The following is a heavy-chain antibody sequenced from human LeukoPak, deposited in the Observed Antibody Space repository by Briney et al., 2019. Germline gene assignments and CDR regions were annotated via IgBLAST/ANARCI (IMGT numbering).Heavy chain of an antibody. CDR1: GFTFSSYA. J-gene: IGHJ6*02. D-gene: IGHD6-13*01. Sequence: PGGSLRLSCAASGFTFSSYAMSWVRQAPGKGLEWVSAISGSGGSTYYADSVKGRFTISRDNSKNTLYLQMNSLRAEDTAVYYCAKVASRAAAGTMLTYYYGMDVWGQGTTVTVSS. CDR3: AKVASRAAAGTMLTYYYGMDV. CDR2: ISGSGGST. V-gene: IGHV3-23*01.